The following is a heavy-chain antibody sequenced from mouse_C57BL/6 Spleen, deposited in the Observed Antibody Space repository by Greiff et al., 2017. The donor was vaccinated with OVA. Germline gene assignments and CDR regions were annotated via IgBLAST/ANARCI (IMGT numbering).Heavy chain of an antibody. V-gene: IGHV1-78*01. J-gene: IGHJ2*01. Sequence: QVQLQQSDAELVKPGASVKISCKVSGYTFTDHTIHWMKQRPEQGLEWIGYIYPRDGSTKYNEKFKGKATLTADKSSSTAYMQLNSLTSEDSAVYFCARSQAYYSNSPYYFDDWGQGTTLTVSS. CDR2: IYPRDGST. D-gene: IGHD2-5*01. CDR1: GYTFTDHT. CDR3: ARSQAYYSNSPYYFDD.